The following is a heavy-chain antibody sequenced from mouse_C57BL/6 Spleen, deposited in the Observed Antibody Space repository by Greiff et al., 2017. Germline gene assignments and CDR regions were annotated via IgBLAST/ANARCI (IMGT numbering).Heavy chain of an antibody. CDR3: ASERCYDGLAY. D-gene: IGHD2-12*01. J-gene: IGHJ3*01. V-gene: IGHV2-6*01. CDR1: GFSLTSYG. Sequence: VQLQQSGPGLVAPSQSLSITCPVSGFSLTSYGVDWVRQSPGKGLEWLGVIWGVGSTNYNSALKSRLSISKDNSKSQVFVKMNSLQTDDTAMYYCASERCYDGLAYWGQGTLVTVSA. CDR2: IWGVGST.